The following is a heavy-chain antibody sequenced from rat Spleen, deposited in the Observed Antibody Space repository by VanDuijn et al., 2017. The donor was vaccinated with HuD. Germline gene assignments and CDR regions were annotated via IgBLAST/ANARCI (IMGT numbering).Heavy chain of an antibody. Sequence: QVQLKESGPGLVQPSETLSLTCTVSGFSLTSYNVHWVRQPPGKGLEWMGVMWSGGSTDYNSALKSRLSISRDTSKNQVFLKMNSLQSEDTTTYYCAREGTTRVSFDYWGQGVMVTVSS. CDR1: GFSLTSYN. J-gene: IGHJ2*01. D-gene: IGHD1-4*01. CDR3: AREGTTRVSFDY. V-gene: IGHV2-45*01. CDR2: MWSGGST.